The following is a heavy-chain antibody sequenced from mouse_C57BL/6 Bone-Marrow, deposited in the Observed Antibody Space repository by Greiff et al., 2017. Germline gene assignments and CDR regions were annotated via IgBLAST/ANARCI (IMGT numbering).Heavy chain of an antibody. CDR3: ARRGGNPLAMDY. Sequence: VQLQQPGAELVKPGASVKLSCKASGYTFTSYWMHWVKQRPGQGLEWIGMIHPNSGSTNYNEKFKSKATLTVDKSSSTAYMQLSSLTSEDSAVYYCARRGGNPLAMDYWGQGTSVTGSS. CDR2: IHPNSGST. V-gene: IGHV1-64*01. D-gene: IGHD2-1*01. CDR1: GYTFTSYW. J-gene: IGHJ4*01.